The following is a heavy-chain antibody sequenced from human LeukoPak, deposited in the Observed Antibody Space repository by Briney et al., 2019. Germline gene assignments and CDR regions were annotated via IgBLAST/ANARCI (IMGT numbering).Heavy chain of an antibody. D-gene: IGHD1-1*01. Sequence: PGGSLRLSCAPSGFTLSSYAMHWVRQAPGKGLQWVAFISYDGSNKYYADTVKGRFTFSRDNARNSLYLQMNSLRADDTAIYYCAREGGWNDFDYWGQGTLVTVSS. CDR2: ISYDGSNK. CDR1: GFTLSSYA. J-gene: IGHJ4*02. V-gene: IGHV3-30-3*01. CDR3: AREGGWNDFDY.